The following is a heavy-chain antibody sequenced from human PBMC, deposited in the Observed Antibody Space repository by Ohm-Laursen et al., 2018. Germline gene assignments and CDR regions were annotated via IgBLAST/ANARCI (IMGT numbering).Heavy chain of an antibody. CDR3: VKYTMPQNYYYGMDV. V-gene: IGHV3-23*01. Sequence: SLRLSCAASGFTFRNYAMTWVRHTPGKGLEWISATTGSGGRAYYADSVKGRFTISRDNSKNMLYLQMNSLRAEDTAVYYCVKYTMPQNYYYGMDVWGQGTTVTVSS. CDR1: GFTFRNYA. J-gene: IGHJ6*02. D-gene: IGHD2-2*01. CDR2: TTGSGGRA.